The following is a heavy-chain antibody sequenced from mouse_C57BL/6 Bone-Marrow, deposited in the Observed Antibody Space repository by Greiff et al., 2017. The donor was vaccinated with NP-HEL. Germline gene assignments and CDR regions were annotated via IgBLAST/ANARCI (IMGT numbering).Heavy chain of an antibody. CDR1: GFTFSDYY. V-gene: IGHV5-12*01. D-gene: IGHD1-2*01. J-gene: IGHJ4*01. Sequence: EVKLMESGGDLVQPGGSLKLSCAASGFTFSDYYMYWVRQTPEKRLEWVAYISNGGGSTYYPDTVKGRFTISRDNAKNTLYLQMSRLKSEDTAMYYCARRLRPYYYAMDYWGQGTSVTVSS. CDR3: ARRLRPYYYAMDY. CDR2: ISNGGGST.